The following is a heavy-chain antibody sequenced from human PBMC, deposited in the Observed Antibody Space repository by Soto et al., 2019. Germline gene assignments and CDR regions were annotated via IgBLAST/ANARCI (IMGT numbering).Heavy chain of an antibody. CDR3: ANAFRDDYGDLYFDY. Sequence: EVQVLESGGGLVQPGGSLRLSCAASGFTFSSHAMSWVRQAPGKGLEWVSAISGSGGSTYYADSVKGRFTISRDNSKNTLFLQMNSLRAEDTAIYYCANAFRDDYGDLYFDYWGQGTLVTVSS. J-gene: IGHJ4*02. CDR1: GFTFSSHA. D-gene: IGHD4-17*01. CDR2: ISGSGGST. V-gene: IGHV3-23*01.